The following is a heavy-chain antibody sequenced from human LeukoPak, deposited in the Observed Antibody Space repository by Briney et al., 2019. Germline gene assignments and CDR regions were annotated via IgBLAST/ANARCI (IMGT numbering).Heavy chain of an antibody. V-gene: IGHV4-31*03. CDR2: ISYSGST. CDR3: ARADMATVFDF. Sequence: PSQTLSLTCTVSGGSISGGADYWSWIRQHPGKGLEWIEYISYSGSTYYNPSLKTRLTISVDTSKNQFSLKLDSVTAADTASYYCARADMATVFDFWGRGTLVTVSS. D-gene: IGHD5-24*01. J-gene: IGHJ4*02. CDR1: GGSISGGADY.